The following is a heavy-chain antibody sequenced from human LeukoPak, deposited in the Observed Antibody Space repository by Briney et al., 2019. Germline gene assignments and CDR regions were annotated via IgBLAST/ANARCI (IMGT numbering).Heavy chain of an antibody. V-gene: IGHV4-39*07. CDR1: GGSISSSSYY. CDR2: IYYSGST. CDR3: AREQLWPFDY. Sequence: SETLSLTCTVSGGSISSSSYYWGWIRQPPGKGLEWIGSIYYSGSTYYNPSLKSRVTISVDTSKNQFSLKLSPVTAADTAVYYCAREQLWPFDYWGQGTLVTVSS. J-gene: IGHJ4*02. D-gene: IGHD5-18*01.